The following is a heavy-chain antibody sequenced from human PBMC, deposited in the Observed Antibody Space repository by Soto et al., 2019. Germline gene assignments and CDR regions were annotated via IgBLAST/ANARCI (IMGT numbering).Heavy chain of an antibody. CDR3: ASGPSIAARFDP. D-gene: IGHD6-6*01. Sequence: GASVKVSCKASGGTFANYAISWVRQAPGQGLEWMGRVIPFLGVVNYAQKFQGRVTIAADRSTSTAYMDLNSLRAEDTAVYYCASGPSIAARFDPWSQGPLVTVSS. V-gene: IGHV1-69*04. CDR2: VIPFLGVV. CDR1: GGTFANYA. J-gene: IGHJ5*02.